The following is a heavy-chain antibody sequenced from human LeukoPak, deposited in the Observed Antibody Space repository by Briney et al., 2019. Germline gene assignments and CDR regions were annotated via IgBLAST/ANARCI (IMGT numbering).Heavy chain of an antibody. CDR3: ARVLSGPVGFDP. J-gene: IGHJ5*02. Sequence: SETLSLTCTVSDYSISSGYYWGWIRQPPGKGLEWIGSIYHSGSTYYNPSLKSRVTISVDTSKNQFSLKLSSVTAADTAVYYCARVLSGPVGFDPWGQGTLVTVSS. CDR2: IYHSGST. CDR1: DYSISSGYY. D-gene: IGHD1-26*01. V-gene: IGHV4-38-2*02.